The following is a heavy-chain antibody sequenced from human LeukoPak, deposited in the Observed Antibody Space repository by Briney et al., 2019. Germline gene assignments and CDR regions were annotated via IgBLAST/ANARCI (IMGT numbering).Heavy chain of an antibody. D-gene: IGHD3-22*01. CDR3: ARDYYDSSGYYLFDY. V-gene: IGHV1-18*01. J-gene: IGHJ4*02. CDR2: ISAYNGNT. CDR1: GYTFPSYG. Sequence: ASVNVSCKASGYTFPSYGILWVRQAPGKGLKWMGWISAYNGNTNYAQKLQGRVTMTTDTSTSTAYMELRSLRSDDTAVYYCARDYYDSSGYYLFDYWGQGTLVTVSS.